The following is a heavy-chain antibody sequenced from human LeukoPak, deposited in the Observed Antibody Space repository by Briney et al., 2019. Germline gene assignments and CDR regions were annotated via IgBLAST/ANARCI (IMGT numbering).Heavy chain of an antibody. Sequence: PGGSLRLSXATSGFTFSSYGMHWVRQAPGKGLEWVAFIRFDSNKYYTDSVKGRFTISRDNSKNTLYLQMNSLRAEDTAVYYCAKTGSYYFDYWGQGTLVTVSS. V-gene: IGHV3-30*02. CDR3: AKTGSYYFDY. J-gene: IGHJ4*02. D-gene: IGHD6-6*01. CDR2: IRFDSNK. CDR1: GFTFSSYG.